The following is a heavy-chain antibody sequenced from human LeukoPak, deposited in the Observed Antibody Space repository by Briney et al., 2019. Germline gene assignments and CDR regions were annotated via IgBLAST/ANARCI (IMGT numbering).Heavy chain of an antibody. CDR3: ARDSSGWYWFDP. CDR1: GYTFTSYY. V-gene: IGHV1-46*01. J-gene: IGHJ5*02. Sequence: WASVKVSCKASGYTFTSYYMHWVRQAPGQGLEWTGIINPSGGSTSYAQKFQGRVTMTRDTSTSTVYMELSSLRSEDTAVYYCARDSSGWYWFDPWGQGTLVTVSS. D-gene: IGHD6-19*01. CDR2: INPSGGST.